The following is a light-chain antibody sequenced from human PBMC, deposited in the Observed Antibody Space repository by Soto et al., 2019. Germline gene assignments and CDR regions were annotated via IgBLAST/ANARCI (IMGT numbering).Light chain of an antibody. Sequence: QSALAQPASVSGSPGQSIAMSCTGTSSDVGTHNFVSWYQQHPGKAPKLIIYDVSNRPSGVSDRFFGSKSGNTASLTISGLQAEDEADYYCSSFTSSNTYGFGTGTKSPS. CDR3: SSFTSSNTYG. CDR1: SSDVGTHNF. V-gene: IGLV2-14*03. J-gene: IGLJ1*01. CDR2: DVS.